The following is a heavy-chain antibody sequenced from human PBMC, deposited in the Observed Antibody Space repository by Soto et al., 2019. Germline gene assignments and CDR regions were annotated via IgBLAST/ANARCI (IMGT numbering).Heavy chain of an antibody. CDR3: ARDSSPYWQTYYFDY. D-gene: IGHD2-21*01. CDR2: ISYDGSNK. Sequence: QVQLVESGGGVVQPGRSLRLSCAASGFTFSSYAMHWVRQAPGKGLEWVAVISYDGSNKYYADSVKGRFTISRDNSKNTLYLQMNSLRAEDTAVYYCARDSSPYWQTYYFDYWGQGTLVTVSS. V-gene: IGHV3-30-3*01. CDR1: GFTFSSYA. J-gene: IGHJ4*02.